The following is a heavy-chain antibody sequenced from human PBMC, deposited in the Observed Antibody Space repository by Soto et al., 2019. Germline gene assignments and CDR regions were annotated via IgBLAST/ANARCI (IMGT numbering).Heavy chain of an antibody. CDR2: IIKDGSER. CDR3: ARDWGGLGY. V-gene: IGHV3-7*03. J-gene: IGHJ4*02. CDR1: GFTFSNYW. D-gene: IGHD3-10*01. Sequence: DVQLVESGGGLVQPGGSLRLSCAASGFTFSNYWMTWVRQAPGKGLAWVANIIKDGSERNYADSVKGRFTISRDNAKNSLYLEMNSLRVEDTAIYYCARDWGGLGYWGQGILVTVSS.